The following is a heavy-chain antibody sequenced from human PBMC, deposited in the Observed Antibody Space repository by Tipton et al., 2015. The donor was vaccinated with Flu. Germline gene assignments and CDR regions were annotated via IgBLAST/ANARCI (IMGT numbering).Heavy chain of an antibody. J-gene: IGHJ5*02. V-gene: IGHV4-39*07. CDR3: ARGIRGSDWFDP. CDR1: GGSISSSSYY. Sequence: TLSLTCTVSGGSISSSSYYWGWIRQPPGKGLEWIGSIYYSGSTYYNPSLKSRVTISVDTSKNQFSLKLSSVTAADTAVYYCARGIRGSDWFDPWGQGTLVTVSS. D-gene: IGHD3-16*01. CDR2: IYYSGST.